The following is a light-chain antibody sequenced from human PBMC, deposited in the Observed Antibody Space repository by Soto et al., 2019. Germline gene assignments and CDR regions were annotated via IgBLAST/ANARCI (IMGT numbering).Light chain of an antibody. CDR3: QHYNDWPRVT. CDR2: GAS. CDR1: QSLSTN. V-gene: IGKV3-15*01. J-gene: IGKJ5*01. Sequence: IVMTQSPATLSVSPGDRATLSCRASQSLSTNLAWYQQKPGQAPRLLFYGASTRAIGVPARFSGSGSGTEFTLTISSLQSEDSAVYFCQHYNDWPRVTFGQGTRLEIK.